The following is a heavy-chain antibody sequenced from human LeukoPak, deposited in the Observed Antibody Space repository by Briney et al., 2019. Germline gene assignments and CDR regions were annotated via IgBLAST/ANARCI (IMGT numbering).Heavy chain of an antibody. J-gene: IGHJ4*02. CDR2: ISTSSITI. Sequence: GGSLRLSCAASGFTFSSYSMNWVRQARGKGLEWVSTISTSSITIYYADSVKGRFTISRDNAKNSLYLQMNSLRDDDTAVYYCAGDDSGSFDYWGQGTLVTVSS. CDR3: AGDDSGSFDY. D-gene: IGHD3-10*01. V-gene: IGHV3-48*02. CDR1: GFTFSSYS.